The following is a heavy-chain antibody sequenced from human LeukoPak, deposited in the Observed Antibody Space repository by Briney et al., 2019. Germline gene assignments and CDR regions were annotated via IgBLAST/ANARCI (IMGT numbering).Heavy chain of an antibody. CDR3: ARRPGEYGGNDFDY. Sequence: SETLSLTCAVYGGSFSAYYWSWIRQPPGKGLEWVGDINDSGSPNYNPSLKSRVTISVDTSKNQLSLRLSSVTAADTAVYYCARRPGEYGGNDFDYWGQGTLVTVSS. V-gene: IGHV4-34*01. J-gene: IGHJ4*02. CDR1: GGSFSAYY. D-gene: IGHD4/OR15-4a*01. CDR2: INDSGSP.